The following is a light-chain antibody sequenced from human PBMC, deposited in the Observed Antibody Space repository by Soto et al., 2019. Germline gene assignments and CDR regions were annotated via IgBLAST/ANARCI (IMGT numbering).Light chain of an antibody. CDR3: SSYTVSSTWV. CDR1: SNDVGIYTY. Sequence: QSALTQPASVSGSPGQSITISCTGTSNDVGIYTYVSWYQQHPGKAPKLIIYEVNNRPSGVSDRFSGSKSDNTASLTISGLQAEDEADYYCSSYTVSSTWVFGGGTKLTVL. CDR2: EVN. V-gene: IGLV2-14*01. J-gene: IGLJ3*02.